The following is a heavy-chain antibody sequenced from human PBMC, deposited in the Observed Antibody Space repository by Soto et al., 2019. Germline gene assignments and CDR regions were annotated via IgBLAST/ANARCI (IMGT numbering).Heavy chain of an antibody. V-gene: IGHV2-5*02. CDR3: AHSDYDILTGYLHNWFDP. CDR1: GFSLSTSGVG. J-gene: IGHJ5*02. Sequence: QITLKESGPTLVKPTQTLTLTCTFSGFSLSTSGVGVGWIRQPPGKALEWLALIYWDDDKRYSPSLKSRLTITKDTSKNQVVLTMTNMDPVDTATYYCAHSDYDILTGYLHNWFDPWGQGTLVTVSS. D-gene: IGHD3-9*01. CDR2: IYWDDDK.